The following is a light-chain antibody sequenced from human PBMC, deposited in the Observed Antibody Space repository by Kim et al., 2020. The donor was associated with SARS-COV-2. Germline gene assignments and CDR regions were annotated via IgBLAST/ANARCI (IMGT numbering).Light chain of an antibody. Sequence: QSALSQPASVSGSPGQSITISCTGTSSDVGGYNYVSWYQQYPGKAPKLMIYDVFKRPSGVSNRFSGSKSGNTASLTISGLQAEDEADYYCTSYRSSGYVFLTWAKVTVL. J-gene: IGLJ1*01. V-gene: IGLV2-14*03. CDR3: TSYRSSGYV. CDR2: DVF. CDR1: SSDVGGYNY.